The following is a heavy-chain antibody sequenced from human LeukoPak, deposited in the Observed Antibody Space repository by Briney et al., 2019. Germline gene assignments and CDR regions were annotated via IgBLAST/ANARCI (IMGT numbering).Heavy chain of an antibody. Sequence: SGTLSLTCAVSGGSISSSNWWSWVRQPPGKGLEWIAYIYYSGSTNYNPSLKRRVTISVDTSKNQFSLKLSSVTAADTAVYYCARRYGSGSSGTFDYWGQGTLVTVSS. V-gene: IGHV4-4*02. CDR3: ARRYGSGSSGTFDY. D-gene: IGHD3-10*01. CDR2: IYYSGST. CDR1: GGSISSSNW. J-gene: IGHJ4*02.